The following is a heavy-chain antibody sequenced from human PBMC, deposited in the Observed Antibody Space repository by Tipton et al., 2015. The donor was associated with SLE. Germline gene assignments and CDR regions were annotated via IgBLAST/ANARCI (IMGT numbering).Heavy chain of an antibody. CDR1: GFTFDDYA. CDR2: ISWNSGSI. CDR3: ARIKPTTYDAFDI. V-gene: IGHV3-9*01. J-gene: IGHJ3*02. D-gene: IGHD2/OR15-2a*01. Sequence: SLRLSCAASGFTFDDYAMHWVRQAPGKGLEWVSGISWNSGSIGYADSVKGRFTISRDNAKNSLYLQMNSLRAEDTALYYCARIKPTTYDAFDIWGQGTMVTVSS.